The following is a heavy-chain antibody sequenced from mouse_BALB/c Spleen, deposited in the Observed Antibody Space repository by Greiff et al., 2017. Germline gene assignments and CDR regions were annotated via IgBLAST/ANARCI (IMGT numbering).Heavy chain of an antibody. Sequence: VQLQQSGAELVKPGASVKLSCTASGFNIKDTYMHWVKQRPEQGLEWIGRIDPANGNTKYDPKFQGKATITSDTSSNTAYLQLSSLTSEDTAVYYCAREKNWYAMDYWGQGTSVTVSS. CDR1: GFNIKDTY. CDR3: AREKNWYAMDY. J-gene: IGHJ4*01. V-gene: IGHV14-3*02. CDR2: IDPANGNT.